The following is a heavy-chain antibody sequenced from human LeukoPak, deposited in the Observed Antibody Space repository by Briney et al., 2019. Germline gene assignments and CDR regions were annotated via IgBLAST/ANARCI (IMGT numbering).Heavy chain of an antibody. Sequence: GGSLRLSCAASGFAFSSYSMNWVRQAPGKGLEWVSYISGSSNAIHYADSVRGRFTISRDNAKNSLYLQMNSLRDEDTAVYYCARDSKWAFDHWGQGILDTVSP. CDR3: ARDSKWAFDH. D-gene: IGHD1-26*01. J-gene: IGHJ4*02. CDR2: ISGSSNAI. V-gene: IGHV3-48*02. CDR1: GFAFSSYS.